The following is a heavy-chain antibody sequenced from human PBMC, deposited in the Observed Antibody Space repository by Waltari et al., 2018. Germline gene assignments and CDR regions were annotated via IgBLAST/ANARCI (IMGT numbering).Heavy chain of an antibody. V-gene: IGHV4-34*01. Sequence: QVQLQQWGAGLLKPSETLSLTCAVYGGSFRGYYWSWIRQPPGKGLEWIGEINHSGSTNYNPSLKSRVTISVDTSKNQFSLKLSSVTAADTAVYYCARVSYVYYYDSSGSWRAFDIWGQGTMVTVSS. CDR2: INHSGST. CDR3: ARVSYVYYYDSSGSWRAFDI. D-gene: IGHD3-22*01. CDR1: GGSFRGYY. J-gene: IGHJ3*02.